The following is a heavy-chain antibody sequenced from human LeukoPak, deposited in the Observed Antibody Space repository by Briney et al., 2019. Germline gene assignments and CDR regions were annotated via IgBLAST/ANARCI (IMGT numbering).Heavy chain of an antibody. CDR1: GFTFSNAW. CDR2: NKSKTDGGTT. J-gene: IGHJ4*02. D-gene: IGHD3-9*01. CDR3: TTRLRYFDWTIYDFDY. Sequence: GGSLRLSCAASGFTFSNAWMSWVRQAPGKGLEWVGRNKSKTDGGTTDYAAPVKGRFTISRDDSKNTLYLQMNSLKTEDTAVYYCTTRLRYFDWTIYDFDYWGQGTLVTVSS. V-gene: IGHV3-15*01.